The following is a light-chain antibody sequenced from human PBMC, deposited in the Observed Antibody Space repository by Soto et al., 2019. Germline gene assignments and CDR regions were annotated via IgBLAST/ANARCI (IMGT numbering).Light chain of an antibody. CDR2: DAS. CDR3: QQYGISYT. J-gene: IGKJ2*01. Sequence: EIVLTQSPGTLSLSPGERVTLSYRASQTVGSSLAWYQQRPGQAPRLLIYDASSRATGIPARFSGSGSGTDFTLTINRVEPEDFAVYHCQQYGISYTFGQGTKLEIK. CDR1: QTVGSS. V-gene: IGKV3-20*01.